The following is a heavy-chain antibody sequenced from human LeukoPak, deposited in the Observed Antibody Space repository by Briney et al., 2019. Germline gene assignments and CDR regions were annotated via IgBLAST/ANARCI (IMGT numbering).Heavy chain of an antibody. CDR2: INTNTGNP. V-gene: IGHV7-4-1*02. Sequence: GASVKVSCKTSGYTFTSYAKNWVRQAPGQGLEWMGWINTNTGNPTYAQGFTGRFVFSLDTSVSTAYLQISSLKAEDTAVYYCAINFDWLLKAFYIWGQGTMVTVSS. D-gene: IGHD3-9*01. J-gene: IGHJ3*02. CDR1: GYTFTSYA. CDR3: AINFDWLLKAFYI.